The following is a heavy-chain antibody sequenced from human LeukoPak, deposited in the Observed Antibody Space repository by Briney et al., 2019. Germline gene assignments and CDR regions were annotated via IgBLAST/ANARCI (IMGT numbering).Heavy chain of an antibody. CDR3: ARETRSTSPNYDFWSGLNTHYYYYGMDV. CDR2: IYYSGST. Sequence: PSETLSLTCTVSGGSVNSGSYFWSWIRQPPGKGLEWIGYIYYSGSTNYNPSLKSRVTISVDTSKNQFSLKLSSVTAADTAVYYCARETRSTSPNYDFWSGLNTHYYYYGMDVWGQGTTVTVSS. CDR1: GGSVNSGSYF. J-gene: IGHJ6*02. D-gene: IGHD3-3*01. V-gene: IGHV4-61*01.